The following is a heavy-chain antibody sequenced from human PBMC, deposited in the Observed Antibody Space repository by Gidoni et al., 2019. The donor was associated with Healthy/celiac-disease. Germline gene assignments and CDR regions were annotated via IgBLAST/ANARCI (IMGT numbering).Heavy chain of an antibody. CDR2: MSGSGGST. Sequence: EVQPFESGGGGVQAGGSLHLHCAASGFTFSSYAMSWVRQAPGKGLEWVASMSGSGGSTYYADSVKGRCTIPRDHSKNTLYLQMNSLRAEDTAVYYCAKDTAPGYWGQGTLVTVSS. CDR3: AKDTAPGY. V-gene: IGHV3-23*01. CDR1: GFTFSSYA. J-gene: IGHJ4*02.